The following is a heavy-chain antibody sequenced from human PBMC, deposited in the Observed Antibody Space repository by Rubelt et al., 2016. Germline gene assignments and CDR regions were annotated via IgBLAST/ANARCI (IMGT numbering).Heavy chain of an antibody. CDR1: GYSFTNYC. CDR3: ARQEGATDRLDS. D-gene: IGHD1-26*01. Sequence: VQSGAEVKKPGESLKISCKGSGYSFTNYCIGWVRQTPGKGLEWMGVIYPSDSDTRYSPSFQGQVTISADKSLNTAYLQWSSLKATDTAIYYCARQEGATDRLDSWGQGTLVTVSS. V-gene: IGHV5-51*01. J-gene: IGHJ4*02. CDR2: IYPSDSDT.